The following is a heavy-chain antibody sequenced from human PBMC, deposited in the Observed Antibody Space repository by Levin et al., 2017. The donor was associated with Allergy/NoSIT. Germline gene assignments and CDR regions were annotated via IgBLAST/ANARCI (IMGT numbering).Heavy chain of an antibody. Sequence: SQTLSLTCTVSGGSISSSYWSWIRQPPGKGLEWIGYIYYSGSTNYNPSLKSRVTISVDTSKYQFSLKLSSVTAADTAVYYCASSSIRGYYYYGMDVWGQGTTVTVSS. J-gene: IGHJ6*02. CDR2: IYYSGST. V-gene: IGHV4-59*01. CDR1: GGSISSSY. CDR3: ASSSIRGYYYYGMDV.